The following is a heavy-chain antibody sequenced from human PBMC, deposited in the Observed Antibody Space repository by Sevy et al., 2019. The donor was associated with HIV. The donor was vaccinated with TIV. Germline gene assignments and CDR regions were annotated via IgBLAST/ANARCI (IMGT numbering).Heavy chain of an antibody. CDR2: INPNSGGT. CDR1: GYSFTGHY. CDR3: ATYSDYGGAFDP. J-gene: IGHJ5*02. D-gene: IGHD5-12*01. Sequence: ASVKVSCKASGYSFTGHYIHWFRQAPGQGLEWMGWINPNSGGTKFAQKFQGRVTMTRETSISTAYMELSRLKSDETAVFYCATYSDYGGAFDPWGQGTLVTVSS. V-gene: IGHV1-2*02.